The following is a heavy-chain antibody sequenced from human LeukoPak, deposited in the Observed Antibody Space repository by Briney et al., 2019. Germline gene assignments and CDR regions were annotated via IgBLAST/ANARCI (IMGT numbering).Heavy chain of an antibody. D-gene: IGHD3-10*01. CDR1: GITVSSNY. Sequence: PGGSLRLSCAASGITVSSNYMSWVRQAPGKGLEWVSAIFSGGTTYYADSVEGRFTVSRDIPKNTLYLQMNSLRAEDTAVYYCASTIGGRGIIGTFDFWGQGTLVTVSS. J-gene: IGHJ3*01. CDR3: ASTIGGRGIIGTFDF. CDR2: IFSGGTT. V-gene: IGHV3-53*01.